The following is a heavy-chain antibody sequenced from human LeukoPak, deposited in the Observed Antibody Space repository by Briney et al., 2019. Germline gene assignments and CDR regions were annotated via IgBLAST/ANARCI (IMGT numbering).Heavy chain of an antibody. CDR2: VDPEDGET. J-gene: IGHJ4*02. Sequence: GASVKVSCRVSGYTFTDYYMHWVQQAPGKGLEWMGLVDPEDGETIYAEKFQGRVTITADTSTDTAYMELSSLRSEGTAVYYCATGIAVAGIPYYFDYWGQGTLVTVSS. V-gene: IGHV1-69-2*01. CDR1: GYTFTDYY. D-gene: IGHD6-19*01. CDR3: ATGIAVAGIPYYFDY.